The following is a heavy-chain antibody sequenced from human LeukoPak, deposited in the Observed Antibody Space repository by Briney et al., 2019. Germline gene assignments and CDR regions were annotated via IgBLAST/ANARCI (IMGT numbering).Heavy chain of an antibody. CDR2: ISYDGSNK. J-gene: IGHJ6*03. Sequence: GGSLRLSCAASGFTFSSYAMSWVRQAPGKGLEWVAVISYDGSNKYYADSVKGRFTISIDNSKNTLYLQMNNLRAEDTAVYYCAKGHYMDVWGKGTTVTVSS. CDR3: AKGHYMDV. V-gene: IGHV3-30*18. CDR1: GFTFSSYA.